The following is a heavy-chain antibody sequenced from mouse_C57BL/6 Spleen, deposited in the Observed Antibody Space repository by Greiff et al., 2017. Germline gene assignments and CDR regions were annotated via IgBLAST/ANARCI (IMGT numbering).Heavy chain of an antibody. Sequence: QVQLQQPGAELVMPGASVKLSCKASGYTFTSYWMHWVKQRPGQGLAWIGEIDPSASYTNYNQKFKGKSTLTVDKSSSTAYMQLSSLTSEDSAVYYCARGGFAYWGQGTLVTVSA. CDR2: IDPSASYT. CDR3: ARGGFAY. J-gene: IGHJ3*01. CDR1: GYTFTSYW. V-gene: IGHV1-69*01.